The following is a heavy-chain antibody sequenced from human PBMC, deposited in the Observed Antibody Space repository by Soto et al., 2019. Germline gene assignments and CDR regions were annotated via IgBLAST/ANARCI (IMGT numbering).Heavy chain of an antibody. D-gene: IGHD3-10*01. J-gene: IGHJ4*02. CDR2: IIYDGSTK. V-gene: IGHV3-30*18. CDR3: AKDRMGAGVRGYFDY. CDR1: GFTFSSYG. Sequence: QVQLVESGGGVVQPGRSLRLSCAASGFTFSSYGMHWVRQAPGKGLEWVAVIIYDGSTKYYADSVKGRFTISRDNSKSTLYLQMTSLRAGDTAVYYCAKDRMGAGVRGYFDYWGQEALVTVSS.